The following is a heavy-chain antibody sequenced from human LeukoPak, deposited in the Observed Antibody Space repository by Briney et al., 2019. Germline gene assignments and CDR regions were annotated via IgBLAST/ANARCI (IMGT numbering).Heavy chain of an antibody. CDR2: IRYDGSNK. V-gene: IGHV3-30*02. D-gene: IGHD6-13*01. Sequence: GGSLRLSCAASGFIFSSYGMHWVRQAPGKGLEWVAFIRYDGSNKYYADSVKGRFTISRDNSKNTLYLQMNSLRAEDTAVYYCAKASGIAAAGRSIGALDYWGQGTLVTVSS. CDR3: AKASGIAAAGRSIGALDY. CDR1: GFIFSSYG. J-gene: IGHJ4*02.